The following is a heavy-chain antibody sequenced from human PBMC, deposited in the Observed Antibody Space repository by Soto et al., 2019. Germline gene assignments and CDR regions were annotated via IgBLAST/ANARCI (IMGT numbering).Heavy chain of an antibody. Sequence: ASVKASCKASGFTITSSAVQCVRQARGQRLEWIGWIVVGSGNTNYAQKFQGRVTITADKSTSTAYMELSSLRSEDTAVYYCAREERDNFSYDILTGYYGGTYYYYGMDVWGQGTTVTVSS. V-gene: IGHV1-58*01. D-gene: IGHD3-9*01. J-gene: IGHJ6*02. CDR2: IVVGSGNT. CDR1: GFTITSSA. CDR3: AREERDNFSYDILTGYYGGTYYYYGMDV.